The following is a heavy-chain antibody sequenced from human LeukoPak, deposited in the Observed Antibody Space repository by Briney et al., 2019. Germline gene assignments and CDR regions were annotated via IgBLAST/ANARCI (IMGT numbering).Heavy chain of an antibody. V-gene: IGHV3-7*01. CDR2: IKQDGSEK. Sequence: GGSLRLSCAASGFTFSSYWMSWVRQAPGKGLEWVANIKQDGSEKYYVDSVKGRFTISRDNAKSSLYLQMNSLRDEDTAVYYCARDFEDSDYYYYYMDVWGKGTTVTVSS. J-gene: IGHJ6*03. CDR1: GFTFSSYW. CDR3: ARDFEDSDYYYYYMDV. D-gene: IGHD2-15*01.